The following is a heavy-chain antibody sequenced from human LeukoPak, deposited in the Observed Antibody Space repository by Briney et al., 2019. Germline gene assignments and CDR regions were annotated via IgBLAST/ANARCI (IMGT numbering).Heavy chain of an antibody. D-gene: IGHD3-3*01. CDR2: ISYSGAT. V-gene: IGHV4-39*01. J-gene: IGHJ5*02. CDR3: ASLPRYDFWA. CDR1: GRSISTTNFY. Sequence: SETLSLTCTVSGRSISTTNFYWGWIRQPPGKGLEWIGSISYSGATYYNPSLKSRLTVSADTSKKEVSLRLNSVTAADTAVYYCASLPRYDFWAWGQGNLVIVSS.